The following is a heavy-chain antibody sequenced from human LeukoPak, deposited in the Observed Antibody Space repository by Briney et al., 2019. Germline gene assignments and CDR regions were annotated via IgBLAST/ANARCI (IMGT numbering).Heavy chain of an antibody. CDR1: GYTFTSYG. CDR3: ARGGGFSFGAQSYYQLSL. V-gene: IGHV1-18*01. J-gene: IGHJ4*02. Sequence: ASVKVSCKASGYTFTSYGISWVRQAPGQGLEWMGWISAYNGNTNYAQKLQGRFSMTRDTSISTAYLELNSLTSEDTAVYYCARGGGFSFGAQSYYQLSLWGQGTLVTVSS. D-gene: IGHD3-10*01. CDR2: ISAYNGNT.